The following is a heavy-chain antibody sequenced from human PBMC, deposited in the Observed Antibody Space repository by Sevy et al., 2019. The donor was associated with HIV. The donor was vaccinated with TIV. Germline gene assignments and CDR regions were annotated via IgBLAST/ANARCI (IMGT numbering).Heavy chain of an antibody. V-gene: IGHV3-20*04. Sequence: GGSLRLSCAASGFTFDDYGMNWVRQAPGKGLEWVSGINWNGGSTGYADSVKGRFTISRDNAKNSLYLQMNSLRGDDTALYYCARSYSSGWYHAFDIWGQGTMVTVSS. D-gene: IGHD6-19*01. CDR3: ARSYSSGWYHAFDI. CDR1: GFTFDDYG. CDR2: INWNGGST. J-gene: IGHJ3*02.